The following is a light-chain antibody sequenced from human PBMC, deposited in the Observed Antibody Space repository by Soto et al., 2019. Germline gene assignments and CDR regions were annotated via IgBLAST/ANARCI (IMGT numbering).Light chain of an antibody. CDR1: QGISNY. J-gene: IGKJ2*01. CDR2: AAS. CDR3: QKYNGAPPYT. Sequence: DIQMTQSPSSLSASVGDRVTITCRARQGISNYLAWYQQKPGKVPKLLIYAASTLQSGVPSRFSGSGSGPDFTLTISSLQPEDVAPYYCQKYNGAPPYTFGQGNKLEIK. V-gene: IGKV1-27*01.